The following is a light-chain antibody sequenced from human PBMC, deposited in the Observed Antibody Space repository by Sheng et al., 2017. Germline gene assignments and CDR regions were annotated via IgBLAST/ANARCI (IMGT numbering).Light chain of an antibody. CDR1: QSVSSY. Sequence: EIVLTQSPGTLFLSPGETATLSCRASQSVSSYLAWYQQKPGQAPRLLIYDASNRATGIPARFSGSGSGTDFTLTISSLEPEDFAVYYCQQRSNWPTFGGGTKVEIK. CDR3: QQRSNWPT. J-gene: IGKJ4*01. V-gene: IGKV3-11*01. CDR2: DAS.